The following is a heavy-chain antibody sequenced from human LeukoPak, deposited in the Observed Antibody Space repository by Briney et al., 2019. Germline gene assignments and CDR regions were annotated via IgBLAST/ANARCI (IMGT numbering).Heavy chain of an antibody. CDR3: ARGLDFQGEANFDY. CDR1: EYTFTSYD. V-gene: IGHV1-8*01. D-gene: IGHD3-16*01. CDR2: MNPNSGNT. Sequence: ASVKVSCKASEYTFTSYDINWVRQATGQGLEWMGWMNPNSGNTGYAQKFQGRVTMTRNTSISTAYMELSSLRSEDTAVYYCARGLDFQGEANFDYWGQGTLVTVSS. J-gene: IGHJ4*02.